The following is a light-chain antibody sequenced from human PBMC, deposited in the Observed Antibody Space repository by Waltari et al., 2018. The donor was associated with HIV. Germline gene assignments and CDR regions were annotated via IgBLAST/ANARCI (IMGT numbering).Light chain of an antibody. Sequence: DIVMTQSPDSLALSLGERATIKYKPSRTILYTSNNQNYLAWYQQKPGQPPKLLIYWASTRQPGVPDRFSGSGSGTDFTLTISSLQAEDVAVYSCQQYFATPPTFGGGTKVEIK. J-gene: IGKJ4*01. CDR1: RTILYTSNNQNY. CDR2: WAS. V-gene: IGKV4-1*01. CDR3: QQYFATPPT.